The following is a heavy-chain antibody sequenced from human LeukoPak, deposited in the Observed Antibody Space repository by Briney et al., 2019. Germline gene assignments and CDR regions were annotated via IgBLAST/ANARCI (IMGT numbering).Heavy chain of an antibody. J-gene: IGHJ4*02. Sequence: SVKVSCKASGGTFSSYAISWVRQAPGQGLEWMGGIIPIFGTANYAQKFQGRVTITTDESTSTAYMELSSLRSEDTAVYYCARDVPVPLESITGTTVGYWGQGTLVTVSS. D-gene: IGHD1-20*01. CDR1: GGTFSSYA. CDR3: ARDVPVPLESITGTTVGY. CDR2: IIPIFGTA. V-gene: IGHV1-69*05.